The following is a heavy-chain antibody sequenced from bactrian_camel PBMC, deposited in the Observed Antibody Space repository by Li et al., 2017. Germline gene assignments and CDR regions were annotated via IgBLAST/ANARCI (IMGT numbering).Heavy chain of an antibody. CDR1: GHSRGSNC. CDR3: ADFAGGSFNY. V-gene: IGHV3S26*01. D-gene: IGHD4*01. Sequence: QVQLVESGGGSVQAGGSLRLSCKVSGHSRGSNCVGWYRLPPGRAPAEREGIAAIRRDGGVARYADSVKGRFTISRDNAENTLYLQLTSLKTEDTAVYYCADFAGGSFNYWGQGTQVTVS. J-gene: IGHJ4*01. CDR2: IRRDGGVA.